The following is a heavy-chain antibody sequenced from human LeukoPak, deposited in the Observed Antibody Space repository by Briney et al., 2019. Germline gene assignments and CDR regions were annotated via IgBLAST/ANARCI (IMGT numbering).Heavy chain of an antibody. J-gene: IGHJ6*03. CDR3: ARDRSMELHQYYYMDV. CDR2: INPSGGST. CDR1: GYTFTSYG. V-gene: IGHV1-46*01. Sequence: ASVKVSCKASGYTFTSYGISWVRQAPGQGLEWMGIINPSGGSTSYAQKFQGRVTMTRDMSTSTVYMELSSLRSEDTAVYYCARDRSMELHQYYYMDVWGKGTTVTVSS. D-gene: IGHD1-7*01.